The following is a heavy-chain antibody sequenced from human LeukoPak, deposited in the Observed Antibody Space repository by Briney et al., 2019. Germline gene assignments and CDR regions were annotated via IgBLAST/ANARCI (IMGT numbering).Heavy chain of an antibody. Sequence: ASVKVSCMASGYTLTGYYIQSGRQAPGQGLEWMGWINPNSGGTNYAQKFQGRVTMTRDTSISTAYMELSGLRSDDTAVYYCATDCERSSCGLVRRFDPWGQGTLVTVSS. J-gene: IGHJ5*02. D-gene: IGHD5-18*01. CDR3: ATDCERSSCGLVRRFDP. CDR1: GYTLTGYY. CDR2: INPNSGGT. V-gene: IGHV1-2*02.